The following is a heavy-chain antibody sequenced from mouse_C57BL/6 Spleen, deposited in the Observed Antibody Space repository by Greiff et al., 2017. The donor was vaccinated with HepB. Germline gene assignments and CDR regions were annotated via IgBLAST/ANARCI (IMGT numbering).Heavy chain of an antibody. Sequence: VKLQQSGAELARPGASVKMSCKASGYTFTSYTMHWVKQRPGQGLEWIGYINPSSGYTKYNQKFKDKATLTADKSSSTAYMQLSSLTSEDSAVYYCARQQLRLPFDYWGQGTTLTVSS. CDR2: INPSSGYT. CDR1: GYTFTSYT. CDR3: ARQQLRLPFDY. V-gene: IGHV1-4*01. D-gene: IGHD3-2*02. J-gene: IGHJ2*01.